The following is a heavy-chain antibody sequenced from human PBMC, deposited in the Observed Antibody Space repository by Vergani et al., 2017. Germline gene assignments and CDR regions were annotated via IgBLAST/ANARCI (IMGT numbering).Heavy chain of an antibody. V-gene: IGHV4-39*01. Sequence: QLQLQESGPGLVKPSATLSLTCSVSGDSIRSSNYYWGWIRQPPGKGLEWIAIIYYSGSTYYNPSLKSRVTISVDTSKNQFSLKLSSVTAAHTAVYFCARHSTVEWLVKLGWIDPWGQGILVTVSS. D-gene: IGHD6-19*01. CDR1: GDSIRSSNYY. CDR3: ARHSTVEWLVKLGWIDP. J-gene: IGHJ5*02. CDR2: IYYSGST.